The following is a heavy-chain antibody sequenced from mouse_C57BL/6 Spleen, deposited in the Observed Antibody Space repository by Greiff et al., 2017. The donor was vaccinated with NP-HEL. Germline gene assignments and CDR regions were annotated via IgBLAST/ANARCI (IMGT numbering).Heavy chain of an antibody. V-gene: IGHV1-55*01. D-gene: IGHD3-2*02. CDR3: ARGDSGYVFAY. J-gene: IGHJ3*01. CDR2: IYPGSGST. Sequence: QVQLKESGAELVKPGASVKMSCKASGYTFTSYWITWVKQRPGQGLEWIGDIYPGSGSTNYNEKFKSKATLTVDTSSSTAYMQLSSLTSEDSAVYYCARGDSGYVFAYWGQGTLVTVSA. CDR1: GYTFTSYW.